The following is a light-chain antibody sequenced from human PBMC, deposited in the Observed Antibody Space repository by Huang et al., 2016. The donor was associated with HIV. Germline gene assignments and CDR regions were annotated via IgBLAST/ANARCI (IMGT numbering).Light chain of an antibody. Sequence: EIVMTQSPATLSVSPGERATLSCRASQSVSSNLAWYQQKPGQAPRLLIYGASTRATGIPARFSGRGSGTEFTLTISSLQSEDFAVYYCQQYNNWLGTFGQGTKLEIK. CDR3: QQYNNWLGT. CDR1: QSVSSN. V-gene: IGKV3-15*01. CDR2: GAS. J-gene: IGKJ2*01.